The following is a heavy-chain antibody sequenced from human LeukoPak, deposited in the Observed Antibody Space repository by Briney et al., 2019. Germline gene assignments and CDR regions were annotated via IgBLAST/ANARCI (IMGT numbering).Heavy chain of an antibody. D-gene: IGHD3-10*02. V-gene: IGHV3-48*03. CDR1: GFTFSSCE. CDR2: ISSSGSTI. Sequence: GGSLRLSCAASGFTFSSCEMNWVRQAPGKGLEWVSYISSSGSTIYYADSVKGRFTISRDNAKNSLYLQMNSPRAEDTAVYYCAELGITMIGGVWGKGTTATISS. CDR3: AELGITMIGGV. J-gene: IGHJ6*04.